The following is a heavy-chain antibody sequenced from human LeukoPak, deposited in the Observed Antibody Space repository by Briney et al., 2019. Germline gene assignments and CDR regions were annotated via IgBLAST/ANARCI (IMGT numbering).Heavy chain of an antibody. V-gene: IGHV3-48*02. J-gene: IGHJ4*02. D-gene: IGHD3-16*01. CDR1: GFTFSIYS. CDR2: ISSTSSTI. Sequence: GGSLRLSCAASGFTFSIYSMNWVRQAPGKGLEWVSYISSTSSTIYYADSMKGRFTISRDNAKNSLYLQMNSLRDEDTAVYYCTRVSYADGGYFDYWGQGTLVTVSS. CDR3: TRVSYADGGYFDY.